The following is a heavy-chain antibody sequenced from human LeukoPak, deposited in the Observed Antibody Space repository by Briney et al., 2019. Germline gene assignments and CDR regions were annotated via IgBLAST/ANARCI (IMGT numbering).Heavy chain of an antibody. CDR1: GYTFTKYA. J-gene: IGHJ4*02. CDR3: ARVADSHGDYTYYLDY. CDR2: INAGNGNT. V-gene: IGHV1-3*01. D-gene: IGHD4-17*01. Sequence: ASVKVSCKASGYTFTKYAIHWVRQAPGQRLEWMGWINAGNGNTKYSQRFQGRVTITRDTSASTAYMELSSLSSEDTAVFYCARVADSHGDYTYYLDYWGQGTLVTVSS.